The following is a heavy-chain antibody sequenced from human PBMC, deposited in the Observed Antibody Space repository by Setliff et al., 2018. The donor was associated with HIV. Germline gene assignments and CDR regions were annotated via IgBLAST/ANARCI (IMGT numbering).Heavy chain of an antibody. CDR1: GGPFSSTS. Sequence: SETLSLTCTVSGGPFSSTSWSWIRQFPGQGLEWIGYIYYSGNTNYDPSLKSRVTISVDTSKNQFSLKLSSVTAADTAVYYCARGVAAAGLWGQGTLVTVSS. D-gene: IGHD6-13*01. J-gene: IGHJ4*02. CDR3: ARGVAAAGL. V-gene: IGHV4-59*12. CDR2: IYYSGNT.